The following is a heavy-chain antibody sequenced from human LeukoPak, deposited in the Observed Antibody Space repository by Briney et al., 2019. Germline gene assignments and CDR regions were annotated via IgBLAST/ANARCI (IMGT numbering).Heavy chain of an antibody. CDR3: ARAGYCSGGSCLDAFDI. D-gene: IGHD2-15*01. CDR2: INHSGST. J-gene: IGHJ3*02. Sequence: SETLSLTCAVYGGSFSGYYWSWIRQPPAKGLEWIGEINHSGSTNYNPSLKSRVTISVDTSKNQFPLKLSSVTAAHTAVYYCARAGYCSGGSCLDAFDIWGQGTMVTVSS. CDR1: GGSFSGYY. V-gene: IGHV4-34*01.